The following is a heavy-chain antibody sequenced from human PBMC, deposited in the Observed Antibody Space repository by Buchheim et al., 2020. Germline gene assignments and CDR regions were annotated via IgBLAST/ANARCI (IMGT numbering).Heavy chain of an antibody. CDR1: GGSISSGDYY. J-gene: IGHJ4*02. V-gene: IGHV4-30-4*01. D-gene: IGHD2-15*01. Sequence: QVQLQESGPGLVKPSQTLSLTCTVSGGSISSGDYYWSWIRQPPGKGLEWIGYIYYSGSTYYNPSLKSRVTISVDTSQNQFSLKLSSVTAADTAVYYCARGVRGYCSGGSCSYFDYWGQGTL. CDR2: IYYSGST. CDR3: ARGVRGYCSGGSCSYFDY.